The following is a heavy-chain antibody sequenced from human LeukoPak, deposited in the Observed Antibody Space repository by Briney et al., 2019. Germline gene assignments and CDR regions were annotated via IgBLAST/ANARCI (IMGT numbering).Heavy chain of an antibody. CDR3: ARGPLAGFEHDY. J-gene: IGHJ4*02. CDR1: GGSVSSGSYY. V-gene: IGHV4-61*01. D-gene: IGHD2-15*01. Sequence: SETLSLTCTVPGGSVSSGSYYWSWIRQPPGKGLEWIGYIYYSGSTNYNPSLKSRVTISVDTSKNQFSLKLSSVTAADTAVYYCARGPLAGFEHDYWGQGTLVTVSS. CDR2: IYYSGST.